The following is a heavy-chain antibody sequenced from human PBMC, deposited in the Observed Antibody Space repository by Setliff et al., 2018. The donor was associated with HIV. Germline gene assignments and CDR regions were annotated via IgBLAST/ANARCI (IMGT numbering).Heavy chain of an antibody. CDR2: IYPRDSDT. D-gene: IGHD3-16*02. Sequence: PGESLKISCKGSGYSFTSYWIAWVHQKPGKGLEWMGMIYPRDSDTKYSPSFQGQVTMSVDTSVRTAYLQWSSLKASDTAMYYCARHRIVKAYYYYMDVWGKGTTVTVSS. J-gene: IGHJ6*03. V-gene: IGHV5-51*07. CDR3: ARHRIVKAYYYYMDV. CDR1: GYSFTSYW.